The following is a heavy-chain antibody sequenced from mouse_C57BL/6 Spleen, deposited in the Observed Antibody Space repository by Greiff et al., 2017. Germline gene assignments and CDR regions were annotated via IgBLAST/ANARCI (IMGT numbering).Heavy chain of an antibody. Sequence: QVQLQQSGAELARPGASVKLSCKASGYNFTSYGISWVKQRPGQGLEWIGEIYPRRGNTYYNEKLPGKATLTADTSSSTAYMELRSLTSEDSAVYCCARENDAPNFDGWGTGTTVTVSS. V-gene: IGHV1-81*01. CDR3: ARENDAPNFDG. CDR1: GYNFTSYG. CDR2: IYPRRGNT. J-gene: IGHJ1*03.